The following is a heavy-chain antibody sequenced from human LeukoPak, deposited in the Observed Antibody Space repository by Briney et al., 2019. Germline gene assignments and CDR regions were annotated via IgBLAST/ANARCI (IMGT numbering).Heavy chain of an antibody. Sequence: GGSLRLSCAASGFTFSSYDMNWVRQAPGKGLEWVSSITSGSSYIYYADLVKGRFTISRDNARNSLYLQMNSLRAEDTAVYYCARDQCSGSYGNYYYYFMDVWGKGTTVTISS. J-gene: IGHJ6*04. CDR1: GFTFSSYD. V-gene: IGHV3-21*01. CDR3: ARDQCSGSYGNYYYYFMDV. D-gene: IGHD1-26*01. CDR2: ITSGSSYI.